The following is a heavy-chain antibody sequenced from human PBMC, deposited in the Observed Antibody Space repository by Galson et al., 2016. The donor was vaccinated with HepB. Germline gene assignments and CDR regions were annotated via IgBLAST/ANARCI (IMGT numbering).Heavy chain of an antibody. CDR1: GFTFNNAW. CDR2: IKSKTDGGTT. D-gene: IGHD2-15*01. Sequence: SLRLSCAASGFTFNNAWVSWVRQAPGKGLEWVGRIKSKTDGGTTDYAAPVKGRFTISRDDSENTLYLQMNSLKTEDTAVYYCTVTRFCSGGSCQLVDYWGQGTLVTVSS. J-gene: IGHJ4*02. CDR3: TVTRFCSGGSCQLVDY. V-gene: IGHV3-15*01.